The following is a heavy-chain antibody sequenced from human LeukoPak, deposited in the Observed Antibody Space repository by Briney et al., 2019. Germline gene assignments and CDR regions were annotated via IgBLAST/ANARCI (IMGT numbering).Heavy chain of an antibody. V-gene: IGHV3-30*02. CDR3: ASGLTDYNAFDI. CDR1: GFTFSNYG. Sequence: GGSLRLSCAASGFTFSNYGMHWVRQAPGKGLEWVAFIRYDGSKKYYADSVKGRFTISRDNAKNTLYLQVNTLRGEDTAVYYCASGLTDYNAFDIWGQGTMVTVSS. J-gene: IGHJ3*02. CDR2: IRYDGSKK. D-gene: IGHD3-16*01.